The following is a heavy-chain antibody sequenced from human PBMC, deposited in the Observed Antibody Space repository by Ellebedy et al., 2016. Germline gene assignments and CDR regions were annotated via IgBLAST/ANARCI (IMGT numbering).Heavy chain of an antibody. CDR2: INHSGST. D-gene: IGHD3-22*01. CDR3: ARDYYDSSGYYGWFDP. V-gene: IGHV4-34*01. CDR1: GGSLSNYY. J-gene: IGHJ5*02. Sequence: SETLSLTCTVSGGSLSNYYWSWIRRPPGKGLEWIGEINHSGSTNYNPSLKSRVTISVDTSKNQFSLKLSSVTAADTAVYYCARDYYDSSGYYGWFDPWGQGTLVTVSS.